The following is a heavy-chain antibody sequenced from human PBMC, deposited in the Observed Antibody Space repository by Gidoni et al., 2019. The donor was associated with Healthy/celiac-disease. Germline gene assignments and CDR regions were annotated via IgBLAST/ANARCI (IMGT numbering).Heavy chain of an antibody. CDR2: IYYSGST. V-gene: IGHV4-39*01. CDR1: GGSISSSSYY. D-gene: IGHD3-9*01. Sequence: QLQLQESGPGLVKPSETLSLTCTVSGGSISSSSYYWGWIRQPPGKGLEWIGSIYYSGSTYYNPSLKSRVTISVDTSKNQFSLKLSSVTAADTAVYYCARRNDILTGYYRYGMDVWGQGTTVTVSS. CDR3: ARRNDILTGYYRYGMDV. J-gene: IGHJ6*02.